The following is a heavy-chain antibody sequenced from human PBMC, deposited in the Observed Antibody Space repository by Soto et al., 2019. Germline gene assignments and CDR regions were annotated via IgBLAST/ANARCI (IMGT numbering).Heavy chain of an antibody. V-gene: IGHV3-23*01. Sequence: PGGSLRLSCAASGFTFSSYALTWARQAPGKGLEWVSAISGGGDSTYYADSVKGRFTISRDNSKNTLFLQMNSLRAEDTAVYYCAKVGDCSGGSCYSATYWGQGTLVTVSS. CDR2: ISGGGDST. CDR1: GFTFSSYA. J-gene: IGHJ4*02. CDR3: AKVGDCSGGSCYSATY. D-gene: IGHD2-15*01.